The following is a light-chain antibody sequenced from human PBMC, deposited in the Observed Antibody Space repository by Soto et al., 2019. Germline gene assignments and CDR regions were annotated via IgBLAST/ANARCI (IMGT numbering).Light chain of an antibody. CDR2: AAS. V-gene: IGKV1-8*01. CDR1: QDISSY. CDR3: QQYYSYPRT. J-gene: IGKJ1*01. Sequence: AIRMTQSPSSFSASTGDRVTITCRASQDISSYLAWYQQKPGKAPNLLIYAASTLQSGVPARFSGSGSGTDFTLTINCLKSEDFATYYCQQYYSYPRTLGQGTEVEGK.